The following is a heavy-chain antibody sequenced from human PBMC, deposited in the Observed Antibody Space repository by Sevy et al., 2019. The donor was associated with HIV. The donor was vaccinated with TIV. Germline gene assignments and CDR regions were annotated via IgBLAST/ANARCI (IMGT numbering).Heavy chain of an antibody. J-gene: IGHJ5*02. CDR2: ISGSGGST. Sequence: GGSLRLSCAASGFTFSSYAMSWVRQAPGKGLEWVSAISGSGGSTYYADSVKGRFTISRDNSKNTLYLQMNSLRAEDTAVYYCAKAGGIVQRTRAEDWFDPWGQGTLVTVSS. D-gene: IGHD2-8*01. CDR1: GFTFSSYA. CDR3: AKAGGIVQRTRAEDWFDP. V-gene: IGHV3-23*01.